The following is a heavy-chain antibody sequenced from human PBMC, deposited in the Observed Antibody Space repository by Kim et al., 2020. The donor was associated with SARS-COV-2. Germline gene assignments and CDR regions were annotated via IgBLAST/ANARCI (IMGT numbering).Heavy chain of an antibody. CDR1: GGSISSGGYY. CDR2: IYYSGRT. V-gene: IGHV4-31*01. CDR3: ARAKNMIVVVIGAFDI. D-gene: IGHD3-22*01. J-gene: IGHJ3*02. Sequence: SETLSLTCTVSGGSISSGGYYWSWIRQHPGKGLEWIGYIYYSGRTYFNPSLTSQVTISVDTSKNQFSLKLSSVTAADTAVYYCARAKNMIVVVIGAFDIWGQGTMVTVSS.